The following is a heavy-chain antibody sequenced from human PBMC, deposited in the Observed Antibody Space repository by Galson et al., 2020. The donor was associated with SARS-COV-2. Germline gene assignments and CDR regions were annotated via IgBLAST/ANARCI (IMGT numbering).Heavy chain of an antibody. J-gene: IGHJ4*02. CDR1: GLTVSSNY. CDR2: IYSGGST. CDR3: ARDYGDQYFDY. V-gene: IGHV3-66*01. D-gene: IGHD4-17*01. Sequence: GESLKISCAASGLTVSSNYMSWVRQAPGKGLEWVSDIYSGGSTYYADSVKGRFTISRDNSKNTLYLQMNSLRAEDTAVYYCARDYGDQYFDYWGQGTLVTVSS.